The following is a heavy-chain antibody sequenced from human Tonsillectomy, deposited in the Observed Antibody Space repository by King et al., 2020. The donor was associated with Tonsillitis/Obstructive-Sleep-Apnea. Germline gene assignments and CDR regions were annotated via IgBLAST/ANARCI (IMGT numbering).Heavy chain of an antibody. V-gene: IGHV3-23*04. CDR3: AKDVFGDYVYSPSSSYGMDV. CDR1: GFTFSSYA. Sequence: VQLVESGGGLVQPGGSLRLSWEASGFTFSSYAMSWVRQAPGKGLEWVSAISGRGGSTYYADSVKGRFTISRDNSKNTLYLQMNSLRAEDTAVYSCAKDVFGDYVYSPSSSYGMDVWGQGPTVTVSS. D-gene: IGHD4-17*01. CDR2: ISGRGGST. J-gene: IGHJ6*02.